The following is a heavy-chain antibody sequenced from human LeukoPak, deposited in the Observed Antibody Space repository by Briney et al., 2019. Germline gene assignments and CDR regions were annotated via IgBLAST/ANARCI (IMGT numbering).Heavy chain of an antibody. Sequence: GGSLRLSCAASGFTFSSYAMSWVRQAPGKGLEWVSAISGSGGSTYYADSVKGRFTISRDNSKNTLYLQMNSRRAEETAVYYCAKDGHYYDSSGCYRRDTYYYYGMDVWGQGTTVTDSS. CDR1: GFTFSSYA. CDR2: ISGSGGST. V-gene: IGHV3-23*01. D-gene: IGHD3-22*01. CDR3: AKDGHYYDSSGCYRRDTYYYYGMDV. J-gene: IGHJ6*02.